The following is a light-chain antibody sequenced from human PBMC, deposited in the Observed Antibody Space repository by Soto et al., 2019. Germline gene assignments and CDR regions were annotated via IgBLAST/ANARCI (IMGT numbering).Light chain of an antibody. CDR2: DAS. CDR1: QSAISN. CDR3: HQYYKWPLT. Sequence: EIVMTQSPATVSVSPGERVTLSCRASQSAISNLAWYQQKPGQTPRLLIYDASTRATGIPARFSGSGSGTEFTLTISSLLSEDFGVYYCHQYYKWPLTFGGGTKVEIK. J-gene: IGKJ4*01. V-gene: IGKV3-15*01.